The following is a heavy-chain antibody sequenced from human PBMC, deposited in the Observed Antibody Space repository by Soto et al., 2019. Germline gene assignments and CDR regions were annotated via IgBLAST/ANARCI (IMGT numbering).Heavy chain of an antibody. CDR1: GYTFTSYG. CDR3: ARDFDTAMVTNAFDI. CDR2: ISAYNGNT. Sequence: ASVKVSCKASGYTFTSYGISWVRQSAVQGLEWMGWISAYNGNTNYAQKLQGRVTMTTDTSTSTAYMELRSLRSDDTAVYYCARDFDTAMVTNAFDIWGQGTMVTVSS. D-gene: IGHD5-18*01. V-gene: IGHV1-18*01. J-gene: IGHJ3*02.